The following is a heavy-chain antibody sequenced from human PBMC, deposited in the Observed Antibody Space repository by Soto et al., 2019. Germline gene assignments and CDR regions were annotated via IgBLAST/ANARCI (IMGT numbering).Heavy chain of an antibody. D-gene: IGHD2-2*01. J-gene: IGHJ6*02. CDR1: GFTFSSYA. CDR2: ISYDGSNK. Sequence: QVQLVESGGGVVQPGRSLRLSCAASGFTFSSYAMHWVRQAPGKGLEWVAVISYDGSNKYYADSVKGRFTISRDNSKNTLYLQMNSLRAVDTPVYYCARRGYCSSASCYYYYYYGMDVWGQGTTVTVSS. CDR3: ARRGYCSSASCYYYYYYGMDV. V-gene: IGHV3-30-3*01.